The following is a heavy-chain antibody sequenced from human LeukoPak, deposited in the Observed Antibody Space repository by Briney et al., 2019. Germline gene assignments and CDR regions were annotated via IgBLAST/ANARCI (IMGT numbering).Heavy chain of an antibody. V-gene: IGHV4-59*12. Sequence: PSETLSLTCTVSGGSISSYYWSWIRQPPGKGLEWIGYIYYSGSTNYNPSLKSRVTISVDTSKNQFSLKLSSVTAADTAVYYCARRLGDSSGYYYSWFDPWGQGTLVTVSS. CDR2: IYYSGST. CDR1: GGSISSYY. J-gene: IGHJ5*02. D-gene: IGHD3-22*01. CDR3: ARRLGDSSGYYYSWFDP.